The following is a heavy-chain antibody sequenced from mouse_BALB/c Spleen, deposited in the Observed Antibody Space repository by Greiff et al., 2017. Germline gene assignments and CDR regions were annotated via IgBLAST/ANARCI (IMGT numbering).Heavy chain of an antibody. D-gene: IGHD1-1*01. V-gene: IGHV2-9*02. CDR2: IWAGGST. J-gene: IGHJ4*01. Sequence: QVQLKESGPGLVAPSQSLSITCTVSGFSLTSYGVHWVRQPPGKGLEWLGVIWAGGSTNYNSALMSRLSISKDNSKSQVFLKMNSLQTDDTAMYYCARGGPYYGSRDYAMDYWGQGTSVTVSS. CDR3: ARGGPYYGSRDYAMDY. CDR1: GFSLTSYG.